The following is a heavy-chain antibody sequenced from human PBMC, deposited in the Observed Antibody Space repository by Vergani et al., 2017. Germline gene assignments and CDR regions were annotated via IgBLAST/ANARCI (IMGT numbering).Heavy chain of an antibody. V-gene: IGHV4-59*02. CDR1: GDSVNSYY. D-gene: IGHD3-10*01. Sequence: QVKLQESGPGLVKPSETLSLTCTVSGDSVNSYYWSWIRQPPGKGLEWMGYVSFRGDTLYDPSVKGRMTISLNTSSNQFSLYLNSVTAADTAVYYCARSRIYYGAGSPDYWGQGTLVTVSS. J-gene: IGHJ4*02. CDR2: VSFRGDT. CDR3: ARSRIYYGAGSPDY.